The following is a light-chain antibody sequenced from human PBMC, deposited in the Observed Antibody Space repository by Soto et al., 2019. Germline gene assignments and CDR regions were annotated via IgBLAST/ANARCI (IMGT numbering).Light chain of an antibody. CDR3: VLYVANGIWV. V-gene: IGLV8-61*01. CDR2: STN. J-gene: IGLJ3*02. CDR1: SGSVSISHY. Sequence: QAVVTQEQSFSVSPGGTVTLTCGLTSGSVSISHYASWYRQTPCQPPRTLIYSTNTRSSGVPDRFSGSILGSQAALTIKGGQAADESISYCVLYVANGIWVFGGGTTLTVL.